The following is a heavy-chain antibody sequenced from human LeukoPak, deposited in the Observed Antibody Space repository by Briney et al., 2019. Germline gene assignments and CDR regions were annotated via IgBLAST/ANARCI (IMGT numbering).Heavy chain of an antibody. Sequence: SETLSLTCAVYGGSFSGHYWSWIRQPPGKGLEWIGEINHSGSTNYNPSLKSRVTISVDTSKNQFSLRLKSVTAADTSIYYCARPRSRISWFDPWGQGTLVTVSS. J-gene: IGHJ5*02. D-gene: IGHD2-15*01. CDR2: INHSGST. V-gene: IGHV4-34*01. CDR3: ARPRSRISWFDP. CDR1: GGSFSGHY.